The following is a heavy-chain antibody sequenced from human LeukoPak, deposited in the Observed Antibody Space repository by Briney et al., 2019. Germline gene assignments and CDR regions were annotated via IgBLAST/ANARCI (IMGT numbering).Heavy chain of an antibody. Sequence: PGGSLRLSCAASGFTFSSYAMSWVRQAPGKGLEWVANIRADGSERYYVDSMRGRFTISRDNAENSLYLQMNSLRADDTAVYYCAREIPTGVLDYWGQGTLVTASS. CDR3: AREIPTGVLDY. V-gene: IGHV3-7*01. CDR2: IRADGSER. CDR1: GFTFSSYA. J-gene: IGHJ4*02. D-gene: IGHD7-27*01.